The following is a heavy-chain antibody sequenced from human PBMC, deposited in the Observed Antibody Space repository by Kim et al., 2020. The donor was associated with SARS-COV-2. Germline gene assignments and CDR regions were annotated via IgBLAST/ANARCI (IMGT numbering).Heavy chain of an antibody. CDR2: ITNNSRTI. CDR3: ASSNEALVD. J-gene: IGHJ4*03. CDR1: GFTFSNYS. V-gene: IGHV3-48*02. D-gene: IGHD1-26*01. Sequence: GGSLRLSCAASGFTFSNYSMNWVRQAPGKGLEWVAYITNNSRTIYYTDSVKGRFTISRDNGKNSLYLQMNSLRDEDTAVYYCASSNEALVDWGQGTMVTVSS.